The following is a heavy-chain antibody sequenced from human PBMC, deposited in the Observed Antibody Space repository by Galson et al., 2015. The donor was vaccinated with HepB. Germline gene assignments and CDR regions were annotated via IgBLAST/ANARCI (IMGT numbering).Heavy chain of an antibody. CDR3: ARDKYSGSYSDAFDI. CDR1: GFTFSSYS. V-gene: IGHV3-21*01. CDR2: ISSSSSYI. J-gene: IGHJ3*02. D-gene: IGHD1-26*01. Sequence: LRLSCAASGFTFSSYSMNWVRQAPGKGLEWVSSISSSSSYIYYADSVKGRFTISRDNAKNSLYLQMNSLRAEDTAVYYCARDKYSGSYSDAFDIWGQGTMVTVSS.